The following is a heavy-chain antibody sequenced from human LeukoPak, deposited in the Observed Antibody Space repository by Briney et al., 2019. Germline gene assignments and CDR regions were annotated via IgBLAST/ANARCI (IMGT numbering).Heavy chain of an antibody. CDR2: INPNSGGT. Sequence: GASVKVSCKVSGYTLTELSMHWVRQAPGQGLEWMGRINPNSGGTNYAQEFQGRVTMTRDTSISTAYMELSRLRSDDTAVYYCARDRGYYDSTDYWGQGTLVTVSS. CDR1: GYTLTELS. D-gene: IGHD3-22*01. J-gene: IGHJ4*02. V-gene: IGHV1-2*06. CDR3: ARDRGYYDSTDY.